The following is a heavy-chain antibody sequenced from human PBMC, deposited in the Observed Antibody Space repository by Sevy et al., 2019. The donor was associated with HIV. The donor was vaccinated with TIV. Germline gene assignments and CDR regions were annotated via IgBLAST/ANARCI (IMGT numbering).Heavy chain of an antibody. V-gene: IGHV3-23*01. J-gene: IGHJ5*02. D-gene: IGHD3-10*01. CDR2: ISGSGGST. Sequence: GGSLRLSCAASGFTFSSYAMSWVRQAPGKGLEWVSAISGSGGSTYYADSVKGRFTISRDNSKNTLYLQINSLRAEDTAVYYCAAGSGSYPFAFDPWGQGTLVTVSS. CDR1: GFTFSSYA. CDR3: AAGSGSYPFAFDP.